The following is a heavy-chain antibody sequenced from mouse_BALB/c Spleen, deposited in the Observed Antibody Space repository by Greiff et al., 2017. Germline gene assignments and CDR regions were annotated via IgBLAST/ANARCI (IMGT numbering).Heavy chain of an antibody. CDR1: GYTFTSYW. CDR3: ARASPMITAWFAY. D-gene: IGHD2-4*01. V-gene: IGHV1S81*02. CDR2: INPSNGRT. Sequence: QVQLQQPGAELVKPGASVKLSCKASGYTFTSYWMHWVKQRPGQGLEWIGEINPSNGRTNYNEKFKSKATLTVDKSSSTAYMQLSSLTSEDSAVYYCARASPMITAWFAYWGQGTLVTVSA. J-gene: IGHJ3*01.